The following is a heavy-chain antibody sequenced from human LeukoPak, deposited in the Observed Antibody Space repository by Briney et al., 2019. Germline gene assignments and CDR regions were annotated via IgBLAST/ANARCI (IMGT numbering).Heavy chain of an antibody. Sequence: ASVKVSCKASGGTFSSYTINWVRQATGQGLEWMGWMNPNSGNTGYAQKFQGRVTMTRNTSISTAYMELSSLRSEDTAVYYCARGAAGTDSDYWGQGTLVTVSS. CDR2: MNPNSGNT. CDR1: GGTFSSYT. J-gene: IGHJ4*02. D-gene: IGHD6-13*01. V-gene: IGHV1-8*02. CDR3: ARGAAGTDSDY.